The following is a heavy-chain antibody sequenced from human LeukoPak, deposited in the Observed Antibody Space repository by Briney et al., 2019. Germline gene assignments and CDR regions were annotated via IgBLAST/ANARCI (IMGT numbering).Heavy chain of an antibody. CDR2: IRYDGSNK. D-gene: IGHD6-6*01. V-gene: IGHV3-30*02. J-gene: IGHJ4*02. Sequence: PGGSLRLSCAASGFTFSSYGMHWVRQAPGKGLEWVAFIRYDGSNKYYADSVKGRFTISRDNSKNTLYLQMNSLRAEDTAVYYCAREKKYSSSFNFDYWGQGTLVTVSS. CDR3: AREKKYSSSFNFDY. CDR1: GFTFSSYG.